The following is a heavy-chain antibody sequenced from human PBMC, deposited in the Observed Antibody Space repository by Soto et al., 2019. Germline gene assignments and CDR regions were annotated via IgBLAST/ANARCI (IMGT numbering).Heavy chain of an antibody. CDR2: IIPLFGTA. CDR1: GVTFSSET. V-gene: IGHV1-69*01. D-gene: IGHD3-10*01. J-gene: IGHJ4*02. Sequence: QVQLVQSGADEKKPGSSVKVSCQASGVTFSSETLGWVRQAPGQGLEWVGGIIPLFGTASYAQKFQGIVTITADESTSTVYMELSSLRSDDTAVYFCATELGENPTSPFDAWGQGTLVTVSS. CDR3: ATELGENPTSPFDA.